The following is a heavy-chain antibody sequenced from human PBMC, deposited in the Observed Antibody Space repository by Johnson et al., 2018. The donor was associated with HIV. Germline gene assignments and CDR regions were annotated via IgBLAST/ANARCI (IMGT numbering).Heavy chain of an antibody. CDR1: GFTFDDYT. CDR2: ISWDGGST. V-gene: IGHV3-43*01. CDR3: AKGVRGAFDI. J-gene: IGHJ3*02. Sequence: VQLVESGGVVVQPGGSLRLSCAASGFTFDDYTMNWVRQAPGKGLEWVSLISWDGGSTYYADSVKGRFTISRDNSKNSLYLQMNSLRAEDTAVYYCAKGVRGAFDIWGQGTMVTVSS.